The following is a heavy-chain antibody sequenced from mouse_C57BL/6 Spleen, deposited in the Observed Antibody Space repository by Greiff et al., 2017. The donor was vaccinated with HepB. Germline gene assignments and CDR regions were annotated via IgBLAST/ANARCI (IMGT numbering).Heavy chain of an antibody. CDR1: GYAFSSSW. CDR3: ARGYGNYERGFDY. J-gene: IGHJ2*01. D-gene: IGHD2-1*01. CDR2: IYPGDGDT. Sequence: QVQLQQSGPELVKPGASVKISCKASGYAFSSSWMNWVKQRPGKGLEWIGRIYPGDGDTNYNGKFKGKATLTADKSSSTAYMQLSSLTSEDSAVYFCARGYGNYERGFDYWGQGTTLTVSS. V-gene: IGHV1-82*01.